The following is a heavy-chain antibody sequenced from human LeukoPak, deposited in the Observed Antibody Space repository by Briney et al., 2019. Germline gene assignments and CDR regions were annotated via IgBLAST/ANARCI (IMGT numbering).Heavy chain of an antibody. CDR1: GASFSGYY. CDR3: ATDRYYGSGSYYKFDY. Sequence: SETLSLTCGVSGASFSGYYWSWIRQSPGKGLEWIGEINHSGGTNYNPSLKSRVTISVDTSKKQFSLKLRSVTAEDTAVYYCATDRYYGSGSYYKFDYWAREPWSPSPQ. D-gene: IGHD3-10*01. V-gene: IGHV4-34*01. J-gene: IGHJ4*02. CDR2: INHSGGT.